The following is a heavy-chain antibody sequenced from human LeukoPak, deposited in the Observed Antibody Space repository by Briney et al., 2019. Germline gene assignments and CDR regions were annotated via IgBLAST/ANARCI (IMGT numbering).Heavy chain of an antibody. V-gene: IGHV3-30*18. Sequence: PGGSLRLSCTASGFSFNSYGMHWVRQVPDTGLEWVALISWDGSDKYYTDSVKGRFTISRDNSNNTLYLQMNSLRAEDTAVYYCAKDHGPYYYDSSGHDYWGQGTLVTVSS. CDR3: AKDHGPYYYDSSGHDY. CDR1: GFSFNSYG. CDR2: ISWDGSDK. J-gene: IGHJ4*02. D-gene: IGHD3-22*01.